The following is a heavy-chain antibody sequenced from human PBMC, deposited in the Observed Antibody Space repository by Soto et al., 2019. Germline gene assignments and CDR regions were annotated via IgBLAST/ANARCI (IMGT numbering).Heavy chain of an antibody. J-gene: IGHJ3*02. D-gene: IGHD3-3*01. Sequence: PSQTLSLTCAISGDSVSSNSAAWNWIRQSPSRGLEWLGRTYYRSKWYNDYAVSVKSRITINPDTSKNQFSLQLNSVTPEDTAVYYCARDITICGVVLLGDAFDIWGQGTMVSVSS. CDR2: TYYRSKWYN. CDR1: GDSVSSNSAA. V-gene: IGHV6-1*01. CDR3: ARDITICGVVLLGDAFDI.